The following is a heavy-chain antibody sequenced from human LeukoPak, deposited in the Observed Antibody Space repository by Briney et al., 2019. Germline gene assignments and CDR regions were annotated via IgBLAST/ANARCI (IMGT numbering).Heavy chain of an antibody. CDR3: TTEQLGYCSGGSCIDY. D-gene: IGHD2-15*01. CDR1: GFTFSNAW. J-gene: IGHJ4*02. CDR2: IKSETYGGTT. V-gene: IGHV3-15*01. Sequence: GGSLRLSCGASGFTFSNAWMSWVRQAPGKGLEWVGRIKSETYGGTTDYAAPVKGRFTISRDDSKNTLYLQMNSLEIEDAAVYYCTTEQLGYCSGGSCIDYWGQGTLVTVSS.